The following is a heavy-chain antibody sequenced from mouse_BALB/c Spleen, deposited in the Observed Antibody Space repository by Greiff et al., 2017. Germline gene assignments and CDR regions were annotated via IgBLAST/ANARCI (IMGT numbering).Heavy chain of an antibody. CDR1: GFTFSSYG. V-gene: IGHV5-6*01. CDR3: ARQGDYDVGYYFDY. D-gene: IGHD2-4*01. J-gene: IGHJ2*01. Sequence: EVHLVESGGDLVKPGGSLKLSCAASGFTFSSYGMSWVRQTPDKRLEWVATISSGGSYTYYPDSVKGRFTISRDNAKNTLYLQMSSLKSEDTAMYYCARQGDYDVGYYFDYWGQGTTLTVSS. CDR2: ISSGGSYT.